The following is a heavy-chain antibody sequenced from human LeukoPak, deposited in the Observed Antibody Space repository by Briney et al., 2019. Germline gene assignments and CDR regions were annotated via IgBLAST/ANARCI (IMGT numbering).Heavy chain of an antibody. V-gene: IGHV3-23*01. D-gene: IGHD6-19*01. CDR2: ISGGGVST. CDR3: ARKVAAPDY. J-gene: IGHJ4*02. Sequence: GGTLRLSCAASGFTFSSYGMSWVRQAPEKWLQWVSAISGGGVSTYYADSVRGRFTISRDNSKNTLNLQMNSLRAEDTAVYYCARKVAAPDYWGQGTLVTVSS. CDR1: GFTFSSYG.